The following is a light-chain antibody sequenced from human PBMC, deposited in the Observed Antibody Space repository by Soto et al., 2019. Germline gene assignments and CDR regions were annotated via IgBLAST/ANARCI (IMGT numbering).Light chain of an antibody. J-gene: IGLJ1*01. CDR2: GDN. Sequence: QSVLTQPPSASGTPGQRVSISCSGSSSNIGSHPVNWYQQLPGMAPKLLLYGDNQRPSGVPDRFSGSKSGTSASLAISGLQSEDEAHYYCASWDNSLNGLYVFGTGTKVTVL. CDR1: SSNIGSHP. CDR3: ASWDNSLNGLYV. V-gene: IGLV1-44*01.